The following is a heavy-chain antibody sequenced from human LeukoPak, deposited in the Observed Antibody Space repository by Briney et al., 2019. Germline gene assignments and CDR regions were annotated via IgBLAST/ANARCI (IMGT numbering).Heavy chain of an antibody. J-gene: IGHJ1*01. Sequence: GGSLRLSCVVSGFTFSSYAMSWVRQAPGKGLEWVSGISDSGGSTYYADSVKGRFAISRDNSKNTLYPQMNSLRAEDTGVYYCAKVVGELSAEYFQHWGQGTLVTVSS. D-gene: IGHD1-26*01. V-gene: IGHV3-23*01. CDR3: AKVVGELSAEYFQH. CDR1: GFTFSSYA. CDR2: ISDSGGST.